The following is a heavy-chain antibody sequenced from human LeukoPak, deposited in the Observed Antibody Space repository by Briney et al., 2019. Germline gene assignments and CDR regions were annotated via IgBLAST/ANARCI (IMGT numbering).Heavy chain of an antibody. Sequence: PGRSLRLSCAASGFTFSSYAMHWVRQAPGKGLEWVAVIWYDGANQYYTDSVKGRFTISRDNSKNTLYLQMNSLRAEDTAVYYCAKDRLRGYSYGCVDYWGQGTLVTVSS. D-gene: IGHD5-18*01. CDR1: GFTFSSYA. CDR2: IWYDGANQ. CDR3: AKDRLRGYSYGCVDY. J-gene: IGHJ4*02. V-gene: IGHV3-33*06.